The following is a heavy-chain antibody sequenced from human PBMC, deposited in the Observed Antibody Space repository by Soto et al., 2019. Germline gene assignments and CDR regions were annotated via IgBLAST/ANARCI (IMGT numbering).Heavy chain of an antibody. D-gene: IGHD6-19*01. CDR1: GFTFSSYG. CDR3: AKDPLSAGGSSGYDY. Sequence: PGGSLRLSCAASGFTFSSYGMHWVRQAPGKGLEWVAVISYDGSNKYYADSVKGRFTISRDNSKNTLYLQMNSLRAEDTAVYYCAKDPLSAGGSSGYDYWGQGTLVTVSS. CDR2: ISYDGSNK. V-gene: IGHV3-30*18. J-gene: IGHJ4*02.